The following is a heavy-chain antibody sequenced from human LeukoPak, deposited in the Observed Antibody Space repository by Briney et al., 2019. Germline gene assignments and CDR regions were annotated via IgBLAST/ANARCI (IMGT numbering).Heavy chain of an antibody. CDR3: ARRDGYNHIDY. CDR1: GFTFSSYA. Sequence: GGSLRLSCAASGFTFSSYAMHWVRQAPGKGLEWVAVISYGGSNKYYADSVRGRFTISRDNLNTLYLQMNSLRAEDTAVYYCARRDGYNHIDYWGQGTLVIVSS. D-gene: IGHD5-24*01. CDR2: ISYGGSNK. V-gene: IGHV3-30-3*01. J-gene: IGHJ4*02.